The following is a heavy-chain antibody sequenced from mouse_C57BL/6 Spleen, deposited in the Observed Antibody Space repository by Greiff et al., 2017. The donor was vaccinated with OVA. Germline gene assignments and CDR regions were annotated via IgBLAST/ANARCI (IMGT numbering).Heavy chain of an antibody. D-gene: IGHD2-4*01. J-gene: IGHJ3*01. CDR1: GYTFTSYW. V-gene: IGHV1-50*01. Sequence: QVQLQQSGAELVKPGASVKLSCKASGYTFTSYWMQWVKQRPGQGLEWIGEIDPSDSYTNYNQKFKGKATLTVDTSSSTAYMQLSSLTSEDSAVYYCARPYDYDGGWFAYWGQGTLVTVSA. CDR2: IDPSDSYT. CDR3: ARPYDYDGGWFAY.